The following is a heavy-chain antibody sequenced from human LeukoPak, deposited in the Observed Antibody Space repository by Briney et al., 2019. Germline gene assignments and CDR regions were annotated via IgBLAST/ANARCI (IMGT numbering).Heavy chain of an antibody. Sequence: GGSLRLSCAASGFTFSSCAMTWVRQALGKGLECVAFIQSDGSNKYYSDSVKGRFTISRDNSKNTLFLQMNSLRVEDTAVYYCATHCSGTSCHRDYWGQGTLVTVSS. CDR2: IQSDGSNK. D-gene: IGHD2-2*01. V-gene: IGHV3-30*02. J-gene: IGHJ4*02. CDR3: ATHCSGTSCHRDY. CDR1: GFTFSSCA.